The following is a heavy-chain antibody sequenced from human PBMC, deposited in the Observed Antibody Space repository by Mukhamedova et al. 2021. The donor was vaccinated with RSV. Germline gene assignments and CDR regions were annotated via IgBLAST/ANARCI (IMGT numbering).Heavy chain of an antibody. D-gene: IGHD2-21*01. CDR3: AREGKGMVIATGSFDY. J-gene: IGHJ4*02. V-gene: IGHV4-59*01. CDR2: IYYSGST. Sequence: IGYIYYSGSTNYNPSLKSRVTISVDTSKNQFSLKLSSVTAADTAVYYCAREGKGMVIATGSFDYWGQGTLVTVSS.